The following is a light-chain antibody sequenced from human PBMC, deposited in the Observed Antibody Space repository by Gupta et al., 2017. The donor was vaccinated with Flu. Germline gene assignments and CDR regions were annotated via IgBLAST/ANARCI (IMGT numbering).Light chain of an antibody. Sequence: DIVLTQSPDSLAVSLGERAAINCKSSQSVLYSSNNKNYLAWYQQKPGQPPKLLIYWASTRESGVPDRFSGSGSGTDFTLTISSLQAEDVAVYYCHQYYSSPPTFGQGTKLVIK. V-gene: IGKV4-1*01. J-gene: IGKJ2*01. CDR2: WAS. CDR3: HQYYSSPPT. CDR1: QSVLYSSNNKNY.